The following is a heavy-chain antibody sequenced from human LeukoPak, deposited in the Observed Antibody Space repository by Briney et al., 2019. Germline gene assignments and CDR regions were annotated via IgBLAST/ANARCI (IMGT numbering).Heavy chain of an antibody. V-gene: IGHV4-59*10. CDR1: GGSFSDYY. J-gene: IGHJ6*03. Sequence: PSETLSLTCAVYGGSFSDYYWSWIRQPAGKGLEWIGRIYTSGSTNYNPSLKSRVTISVDTSKNQFSLKLSSVTAADTAVYYCARGDFWSGYYREYYYYYMDVWGKGTTVTVSS. CDR3: ARGDFWSGYYREYYYYYMDV. CDR2: IYTSGST. D-gene: IGHD3-3*01.